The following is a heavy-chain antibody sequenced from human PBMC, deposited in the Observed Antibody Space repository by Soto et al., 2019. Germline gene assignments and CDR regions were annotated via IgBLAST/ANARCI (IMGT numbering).Heavy chain of an antibody. J-gene: IGHJ6*03. D-gene: IGHD1-26*01. Sequence: PSETLSLTCTVSGGSISSYYWSWIRQPPGKGLEWIGYIYYSGSTNYNPSLKSRVTISVDTSKNQFSLKLSSVTAADTAVYYCARVSVGEQPGGYYYIDVWGKGTTVTVSS. CDR3: ARVSVGEQPGGYYYIDV. CDR2: IYYSGST. CDR1: GGSISSYY. V-gene: IGHV4-59*01.